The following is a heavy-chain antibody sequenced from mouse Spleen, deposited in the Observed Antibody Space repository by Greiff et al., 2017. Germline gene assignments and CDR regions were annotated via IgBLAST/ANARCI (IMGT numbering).Heavy chain of an antibody. CDR1: GYAFSSSW. CDR3: AGYAYYGNFFAY. Sequence: QVQLKQSGPELVKPGASVKISCKASGYAFSSSWMNWVKQRPGKGLEWIGRIYPGDGDTNYNGKFKGKATLTADKSSSTAYMQLSSLTSEDSAVYFCAGYAYYGNFFAYWGQGTLVTVSA. J-gene: IGHJ3*01. CDR2: IYPGDGDT. D-gene: IGHD2-10*01. V-gene: IGHV1-82*01.